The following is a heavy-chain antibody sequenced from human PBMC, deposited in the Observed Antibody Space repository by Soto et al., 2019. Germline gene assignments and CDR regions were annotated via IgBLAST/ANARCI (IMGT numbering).Heavy chain of an antibody. CDR2: INPNSGGT. Sequence: SVKVSCKASGYTFTGYYMHWVRQAPGQGLEWMGWINPNSGGTNSAQKFQGRVTMTRDTSISTAYMELSRLRSDDTAVYYCARVNVVVVAATREYYFDYWGQGTLVTVSS. CDR1: GYTFTGYY. J-gene: IGHJ4*02. CDR3: ARVNVVVVAATREYYFDY. D-gene: IGHD2-15*01. V-gene: IGHV1-2*02.